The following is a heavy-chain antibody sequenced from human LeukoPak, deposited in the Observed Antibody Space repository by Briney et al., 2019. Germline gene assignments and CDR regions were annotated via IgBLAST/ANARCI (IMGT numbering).Heavy chain of an antibody. J-gene: IGHJ4*02. CDR3: ATRDCSGGCCYFDY. V-gene: IGHV3-7*01. D-gene: IGHD2-15*01. CDR1: GFTFSTSW. CDR2: VKHDGSEI. Sequence: GGPLRLSCEASGFTFSTSWMSWVRRAPGKGLEWVANVKHDGSEIYYVDSVKGRFTISRDNAKNSLYLQMNSLRAEDTAVYYCATRDCSGGCCYFDYWGQGTLVTVSS.